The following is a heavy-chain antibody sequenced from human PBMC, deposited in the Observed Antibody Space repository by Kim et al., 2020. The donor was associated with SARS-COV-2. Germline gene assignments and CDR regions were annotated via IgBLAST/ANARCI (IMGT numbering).Heavy chain of an antibody. CDR2: IYYSGST. D-gene: IGHD3-16*01. V-gene: IGHV4-31*03. CDR3: ARDVRMIHAFDI. J-gene: IGHJ3*02. CDR1: GGSISSGGYY. Sequence: SETLSLTCTVSGGSISSGGYYWSWIRQHPGKGLEWIGYIYYSGSTYYNPSLKSRVTISVDTSKNQFSLKLSSVTAADTAVYYCARDVRMIHAFDIWGQGTMVTVSS.